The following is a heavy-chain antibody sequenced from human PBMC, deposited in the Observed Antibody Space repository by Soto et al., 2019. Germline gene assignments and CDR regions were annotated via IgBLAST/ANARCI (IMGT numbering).Heavy chain of an antibody. J-gene: IGHJ5*02. Sequence: QVQLVQSGAEVKKPGASVKVSCKASGYTFTSYGISWVRQAPGQGLEWMGWISVYNGNTNYAQKLQGRVTMTTDTTTSTAYMGMRSLRADDAAVYYGARDVSRQLWDPWGQGTLVTVSS. V-gene: IGHV1-18*01. CDR1: GYTFTSYG. CDR2: ISVYNGNT. D-gene: IGHD5-18*01. CDR3: ARDVSRQLWDP.